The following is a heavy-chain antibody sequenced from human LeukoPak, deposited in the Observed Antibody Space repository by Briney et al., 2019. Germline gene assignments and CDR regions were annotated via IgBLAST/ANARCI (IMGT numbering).Heavy chain of an antibody. V-gene: IGHV3-30*02. CDR1: GFTFSSYS. D-gene: IGHD3-3*01. J-gene: IGHJ4*02. Sequence: PGGSLRLSCAASGFTFSSYSMNWVRQAPGKGLEWVAFIRYDGSNKYYADSVKGRFTISRDNSKNTLYLQMNSLRAEDTAVYYCAKEAYYDFWSGYEDYWGQGTLVTVSS. CDR3: AKEAYYDFWSGYEDY. CDR2: IRYDGSNK.